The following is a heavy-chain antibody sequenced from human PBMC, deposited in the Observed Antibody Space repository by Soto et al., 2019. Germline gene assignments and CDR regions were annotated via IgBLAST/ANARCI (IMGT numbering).Heavy chain of an antibody. CDR3: ARESSQTKLLRLTAKEISYVDF. CDR1: GFTFSTYS. Sequence: EVQLVESGGGLVQPGGSLRLSCAASGFTFSTYSMTWVRQGPGKGLEWISYISSSGRTIYYAGSVEGRFTISRDNAKNQLSLQLNMLIDEGTPVHYCARESSQTKLLRLTAKEISYVDFWCQGTLLTVPS. CDR2: ISSSGRTI. V-gene: IGHV3-48*02. D-gene: IGHD2-21*02. J-gene: IGHJ4*02.